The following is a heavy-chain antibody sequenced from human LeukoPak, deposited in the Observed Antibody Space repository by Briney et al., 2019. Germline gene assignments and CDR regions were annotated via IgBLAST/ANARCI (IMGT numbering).Heavy chain of an antibody. Sequence: SETLSLTCTVSGGSIRRYYRSCIRQPPRKGLEWIGYICYSGSTNYNPSLKSRVTISVDTSKNQFSLKLSSVTAADTAVYYCARARYYYDSSGYRYYYGMDVWGQGTTVTVSS. D-gene: IGHD3-22*01. CDR2: ICYSGST. CDR1: GGSIRRYY. V-gene: IGHV4-59*01. J-gene: IGHJ6*02. CDR3: ARARYYYDSSGYRYYYGMDV.